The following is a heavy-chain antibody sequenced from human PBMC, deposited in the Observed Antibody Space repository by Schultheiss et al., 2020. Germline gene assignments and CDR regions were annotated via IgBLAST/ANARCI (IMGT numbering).Heavy chain of an antibody. D-gene: IGHD6-19*01. V-gene: IGHV4-59*01. Sequence: SETLSLTCAVYGGSFSGYYWSWIRQPPGKGLEWIGYIYYSGSTNYNPSLKSRVTISVDTSKNQFSLKLSSVTAADTAVYYCARDLFHIAVAGTDAFDIWGQGTMVTVSS. CDR2: IYYSGST. CDR3: ARDLFHIAVAGTDAFDI. CDR1: GGSFSGYY. J-gene: IGHJ3*02.